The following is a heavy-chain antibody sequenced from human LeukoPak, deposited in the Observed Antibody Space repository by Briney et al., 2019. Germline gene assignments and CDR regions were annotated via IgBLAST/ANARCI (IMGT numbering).Heavy chain of an antibody. D-gene: IGHD2-21*02. J-gene: IGHJ4*02. CDR2: ITPILDVT. V-gene: IGHV1-69*10. Sequence: SVKVSCKASGGTFSSHAMNWVRQAPGQGLEWMGGITPILDVTNYAQKFQGRVTITADISTGTAYMELNSLRSEDTAVYYCAILSDGAYCGGDCFYLDYWGQGTLVTVSS. CDR1: GGTFSSHA. CDR3: AILSDGAYCGGDCFYLDY.